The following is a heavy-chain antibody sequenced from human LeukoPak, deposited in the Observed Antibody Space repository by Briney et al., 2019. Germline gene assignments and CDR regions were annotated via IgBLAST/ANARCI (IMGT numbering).Heavy chain of an antibody. CDR1: GGSISSYY. CDR3: ARGVYLDNGYYFDY. V-gene: IGHV4-4*07. Sequence: SETLSLTCTVSGGSISSYYWNWIRQPAGKGLEWIGHIYTSGSTNYNSSLKSRVTMSVDTSKNQFSVKLNSVIAADTAMYYCARGVYLDNGYYFDYWGQGTLVTVSS. J-gene: IGHJ4*02. D-gene: IGHD4-17*01. CDR2: IYTSGST.